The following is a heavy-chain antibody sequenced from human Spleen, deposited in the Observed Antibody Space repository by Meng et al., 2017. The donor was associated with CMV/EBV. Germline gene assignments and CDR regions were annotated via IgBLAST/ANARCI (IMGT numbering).Heavy chain of an antibody. V-gene: IGHV1-69*10. D-gene: IGHD3-3*01. CDR3: ASARSITIFNWFDP. J-gene: IGHJ5*02. CDR2: LMPVLGVS. CDR1: AGALRCYG. Sequence: ASAGALRCYGIGWVRGAHGQGLEWMGGLMPVLGVSKCAQRFQGRVTITADKSTRTAYMEVSSLRSEDTAVYYCASARSITIFNWFDPWGQGTLVTVSS.